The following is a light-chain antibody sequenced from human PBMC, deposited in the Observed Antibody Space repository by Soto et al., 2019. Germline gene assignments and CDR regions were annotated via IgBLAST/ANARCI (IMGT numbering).Light chain of an antibody. CDR2: DVS. V-gene: IGLV2-14*01. CDR1: SSDVGGYNY. Sequence: SALTQPASVSGSPGQSITISCTGTSSDVGGYNYVSWYQQHPGKAPKLMIYDVSNRPSGVSNRFPGSKSGNTASLTISGLQAEDEADYYCSSYTSSSTPVVFGGGTQLTVL. CDR3: SSYTSSSTPVV. J-gene: IGLJ2*01.